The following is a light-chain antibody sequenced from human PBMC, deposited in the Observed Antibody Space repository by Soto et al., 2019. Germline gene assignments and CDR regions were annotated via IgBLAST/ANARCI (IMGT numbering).Light chain of an antibody. CDR3: QQYYSYPRT. J-gene: IGKJ3*01. CDR2: AAS. Sequence: AIRMTQSQSSFSASTGDRVTITCRASQGISSYLAWYQQKTGKAPKLLIYAASTLQSGVPSRFSGSGSGTDLTLTISRMQSEDFATYYCQQYYSYPRTFGPGTKVDIK. CDR1: QGISSY. V-gene: IGKV1-8*01.